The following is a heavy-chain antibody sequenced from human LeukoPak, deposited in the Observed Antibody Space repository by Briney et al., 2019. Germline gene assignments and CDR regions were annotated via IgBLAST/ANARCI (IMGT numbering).Heavy chain of an antibody. Sequence: GGSLRLSCAASGFTFSDYYMSWIRQAPGKGLEWVSYISSSGSTIYYADSVKGRFTISRDNAKNSLYLQMNSLRAEDTAVYYCARDQSYYDSSGYYHTGFDPWGQGTLVTVSS. D-gene: IGHD3-22*01. CDR1: GFTFSDYY. J-gene: IGHJ5*02. CDR2: ISSSGSTI. V-gene: IGHV3-11*04. CDR3: ARDQSYYDSSGYYHTGFDP.